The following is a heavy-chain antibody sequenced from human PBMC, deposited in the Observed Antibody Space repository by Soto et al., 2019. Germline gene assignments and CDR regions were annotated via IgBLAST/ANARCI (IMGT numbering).Heavy chain of an antibody. CDR3: AKNGIAAAGIDY. CDR2: ISGSGGST. V-gene: IGHV3-23*01. J-gene: IGHJ4*02. CDR1: EFTFTTST. Sequence: LRLSFAASEFTFTTSTMTWARQAPGKGLEWVSAISGSGGSTYYADSVKGRFTISRDNSKNTLYLQMNSLRAEDTAVYYCAKNGIAAAGIDYWGQGTLVTVSS. D-gene: IGHD6-13*01.